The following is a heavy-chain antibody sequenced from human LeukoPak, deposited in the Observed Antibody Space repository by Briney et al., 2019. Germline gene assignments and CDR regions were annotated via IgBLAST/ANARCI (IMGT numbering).Heavy chain of an antibody. D-gene: IGHD2-2*01. Sequence: ASVKVSCKASGYTFIGHYIHWVRQAPGQGLEWMGRINPNSGDTNYAQKFQGRVTMTRDTSISTAYMELSRLRSDDTAVYYCARDYCSSTSCLFDYWGQGTLVTVSS. CDR1: GYTFIGHY. J-gene: IGHJ4*02. V-gene: IGHV1-2*06. CDR3: ARDYCSSTSCLFDY. CDR2: INPNSGDT.